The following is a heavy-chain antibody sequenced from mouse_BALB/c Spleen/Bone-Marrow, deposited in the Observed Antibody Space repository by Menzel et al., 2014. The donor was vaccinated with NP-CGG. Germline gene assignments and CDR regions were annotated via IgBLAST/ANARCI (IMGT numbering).Heavy chain of an antibody. V-gene: IGHV1S130*01. CDR3: ALGLPYFDY. J-gene: IGHJ2*01. D-gene: IGHD4-1*01. CDR2: IHPNSGNT. CDR1: GYTFTSSW. Sequence: QVQLQQSGSVLVRPGVSVKLSCKASGYTFTSSWMHWAKRRPGQGLEWIGEIHPNSGNTNYNEKFKGKATLTVDTSSSTAYVDLNSLTSEDSAVYYCALGLPYFDYWGQGTTLTVSS.